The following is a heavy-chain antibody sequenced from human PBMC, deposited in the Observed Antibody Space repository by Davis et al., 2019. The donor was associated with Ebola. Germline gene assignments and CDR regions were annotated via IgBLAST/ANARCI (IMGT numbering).Heavy chain of an antibody. CDR3: ARVTSYYYDSSGYYLQIHTPWVNYYYYYGMDV. CDR2: INPSGGST. J-gene: IGHJ6*02. CDR1: GYSFTTYF. D-gene: IGHD3-22*01. V-gene: IGHV1-46*01. Sequence: ASVKVSCKTSGYSFTTYFIHWVRQAPGQGLEWMGIINPSGGSTSYAQKFQGRVTMTRDTSTSTVYMELSSLRSEDTAVYYCARVTSYYYDSSGYYLQIHTPWVNYYYYYGMDVWGQGTTVTVSS.